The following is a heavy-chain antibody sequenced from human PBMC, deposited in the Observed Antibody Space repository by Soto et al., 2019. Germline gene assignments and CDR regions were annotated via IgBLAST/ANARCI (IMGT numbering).Heavy chain of an antibody. CDR2: IWYDGSNK. V-gene: IGHV3-33*01. Sequence: QVQLVESGGGVVQPGRSLRLSCAASGFTFSSYGMHWVRQAPGKGLEWVAVIWYDGSNKYYADSVKGRFTISRDNSKNTLYLQMNSLRAEDTAVYYCARGTYYYDSSSPEIHDAFEIWGQGTMVTVSS. D-gene: IGHD3-22*01. J-gene: IGHJ3*02. CDR3: ARGTYYYDSSSPEIHDAFEI. CDR1: GFTFSSYG.